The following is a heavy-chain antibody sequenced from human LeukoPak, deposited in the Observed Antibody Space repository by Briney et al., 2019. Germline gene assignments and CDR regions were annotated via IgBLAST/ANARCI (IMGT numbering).Heavy chain of an antibody. CDR2: IYYSGST. CDR3: ARGPYCGYEFDY. J-gene: IGHJ4*02. Sequence: SETLSLTCTVSGGSISSYYWSWIRQPPGKGLEWIGYIYYSGSTNNNPSLKSRVTISVDTSKNQFSLKLSSVTAADTAVYYCARGPYCGYEFDYWGQGTLVTVSS. CDR1: GGSISSYY. D-gene: IGHD5-12*01. V-gene: IGHV4-59*01.